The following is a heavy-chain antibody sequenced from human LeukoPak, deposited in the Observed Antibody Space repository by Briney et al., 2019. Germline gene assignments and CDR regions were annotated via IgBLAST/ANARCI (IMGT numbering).Heavy chain of an antibody. J-gene: IGHJ4*02. CDR1: GFTFSNYG. CDR3: VKDTPLDY. Sequence: GGSLRLSCGASGFTFSNYGMLWVRQAPGKGLEWVAFIRYDGNNKLYADSMKGRFTISRDNSKNTLYRHINSLSAEDTAVYYCVKDTPLDYWGQGTLVIVSS. CDR2: IRYDGNNK. V-gene: IGHV3-30*02.